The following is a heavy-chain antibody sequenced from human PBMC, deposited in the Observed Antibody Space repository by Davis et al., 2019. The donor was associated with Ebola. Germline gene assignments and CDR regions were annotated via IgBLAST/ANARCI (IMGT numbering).Heavy chain of an antibody. D-gene: IGHD2-15*01. V-gene: IGHV4-59*08. CDR2: IYYIGST. CDR1: GGSISSYY. J-gene: IGHJ6*02. CDR3: ASLYCSGGSCHGGMDV. Sequence: SETLSLTCTLPGGSISSYYWSWTRQLPGKGLEWTRYIYYIGSTNYIPSLKSRVTLSVDTSKNQFSLRMSSVTAAATAVYYCASLYCSGGSCHGGMDVWGQGTTVTVAS.